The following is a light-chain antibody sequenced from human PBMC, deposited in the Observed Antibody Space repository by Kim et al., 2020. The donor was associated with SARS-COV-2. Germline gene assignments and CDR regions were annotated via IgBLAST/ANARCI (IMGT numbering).Light chain of an antibody. V-gene: IGKV3-11*01. J-gene: IGKJ4*01. Sequence: EIVLTQSPDTLSLSPGERATLSCRASQSVSSSLGWYQQKPGQAPRLLMYDVSIRATGIPARFSGSGSGTDFTLTISSLESEDFAVYYCQQSSNWPLTFGGGTKVDIK. CDR2: DVS. CDR1: QSVSSS. CDR3: QQSSNWPLT.